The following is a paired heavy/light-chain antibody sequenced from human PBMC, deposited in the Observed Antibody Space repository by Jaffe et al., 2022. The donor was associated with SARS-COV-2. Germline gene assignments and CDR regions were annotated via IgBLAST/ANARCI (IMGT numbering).Heavy chain of an antibody. V-gene: IGHV2-5*02. CDR3: AHRREYNSGWHWGDFDY. D-gene: IGHD6-25*01. Sequence: QITLKESGPTLVKPTQTLTLTCTFSGFSLSTSGVGVGWIRQPPGKALEWLALIYWDDDKRYSPSLESRLTITKDTSENQVVLTMTNMDPVDTATYYCAHRREYNSGWHWGDFDYWGQGTLVTVSS. CDR1: GFSLSTSGVG. CDR2: IYWDDDK. J-gene: IGHJ4*02.
Light chain of an antibody. CDR2: EVS. V-gene: IGLV2-14*01. CDR3: SSYTSSSTL. J-gene: IGLJ2*01. CDR1: SSDVGGYDY. Sequence: QSALTQPASVSGSPGQSITISCTGTSSDVGGYDYVSWYQQHPGKAPKLMIYEVSNRPSGVSNRFSGSKSGNTASLTISGLQAEDEADYYCSSYTSSSTLFGGGTKLTVL.